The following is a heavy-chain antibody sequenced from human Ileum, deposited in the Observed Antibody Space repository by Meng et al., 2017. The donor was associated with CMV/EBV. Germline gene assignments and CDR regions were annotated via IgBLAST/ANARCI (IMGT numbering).Heavy chain of an antibody. CDR2: LNQDGGDR. V-gene: IGHV3-7*01. Sequence: GGSLRLSCEASGFTFKNYWMSWVRQAPGKGLEWVANLNQDGGDRNYVDPLKGRFTISRDNDKNSVDLQMNSLRGEDTAVYYCARGSGRGWFDPWGQGTLVTVSS. J-gene: IGHJ5*02. D-gene: IGHD6-19*01. CDR1: GFTFKNYW. CDR3: ARGSGRGWFDP.